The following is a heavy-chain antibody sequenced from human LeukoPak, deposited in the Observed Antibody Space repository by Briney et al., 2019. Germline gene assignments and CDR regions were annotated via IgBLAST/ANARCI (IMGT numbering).Heavy chain of an antibody. D-gene: IGHD2-2*01. CDR2: IIPIFGTA. V-gene: IGHV1-69*13. J-gene: IGHJ2*01. Sequence: SVKVSCKASGGTFSSYAISWVRQAPGQGLEWMGGIIPIFGTANYAQKFQGRVTITADESTSTAYMELSSLRSEDTAVYYCACCSSTSCPTGDWYFDLWGRGTLVTVSS. CDR3: ACCSSTSCPTGDWYFDL. CDR1: GGTFSSYA.